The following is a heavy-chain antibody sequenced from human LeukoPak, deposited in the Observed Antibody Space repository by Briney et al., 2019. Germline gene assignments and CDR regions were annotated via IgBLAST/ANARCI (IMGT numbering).Heavy chain of an antibody. CDR2: IYYGGNT. V-gene: IGHV4-39*01. CDR1: GGSISSSRYY. CDR3: ASQIRGPYCGGDCYSSNWFDP. D-gene: IGHD2-21*02. Sequence: SETLSLTCTVSGGSISSSRYYWGWIRQPPGKGLEWIGSIYYGGNTWYSPSLKSRVTISVDTSKNQFSLKLSSVTAADTAVYYCASQIRGPYCGGDCYSSNWFDPWGQGTLVTVSS. J-gene: IGHJ5*02.